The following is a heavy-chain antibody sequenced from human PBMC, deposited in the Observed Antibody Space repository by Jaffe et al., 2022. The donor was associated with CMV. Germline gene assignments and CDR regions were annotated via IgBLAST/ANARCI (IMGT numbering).Heavy chain of an antibody. D-gene: IGHD6-25*01. CDR1: GGSISYSSYY. CDR2: IYYTGST. J-gene: IGHJ6*02. CDR3: ARHGGNAAAVIDYYGVGV. V-gene: IGHV4-39*01. Sequence: QVQLQESGPRLVKPSETLSLSCTVSGGSISYSSYYWAWVRQPPGKGLEWIGSIYYTGSTYYKPSLKSRVTISLDTSKNQVYLKLTSVTAADTAIYYCARHGGNAAAVIDYYGVGVWGQGTTVTVSS.